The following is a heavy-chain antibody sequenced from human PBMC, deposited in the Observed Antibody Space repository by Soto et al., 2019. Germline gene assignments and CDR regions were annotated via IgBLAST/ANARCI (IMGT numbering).Heavy chain of an antibody. J-gene: IGHJ6*02. Sequence: LSLTCTVSGDSISGYYWSWIRQSPGKGLEWIGYIYESGSINYNPSLKSRVTMSIDTSKNQFSLKLSSVTAADTAVYYCARSGRSGYYYYYGMDVWGQGTTVTVSS. CDR2: IYESGSI. D-gene: IGHD3-22*01. CDR1: GDSISGYY. CDR3: ARSGRSGYYYYYGMDV. V-gene: IGHV4-59*01.